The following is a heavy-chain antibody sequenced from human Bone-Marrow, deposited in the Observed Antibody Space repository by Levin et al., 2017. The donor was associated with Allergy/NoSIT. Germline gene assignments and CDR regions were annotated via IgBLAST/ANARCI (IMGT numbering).Heavy chain of an antibody. V-gene: IGHV1-2*02. Sequence: ASVKVSCSVSGYTFSDYYIHWIRQTPGQGLEWIGWIDPTRGATQFAEKFHARVVLTRDSSISTAYMELGKLRSDDPALYYCARGGASSNDYWGQGTLVTVSS. D-gene: IGHD6-13*01. CDR1: GYTFSDYY. J-gene: IGHJ4*02. CDR2: IDPTRGAT. CDR3: ARGGASSNDY.